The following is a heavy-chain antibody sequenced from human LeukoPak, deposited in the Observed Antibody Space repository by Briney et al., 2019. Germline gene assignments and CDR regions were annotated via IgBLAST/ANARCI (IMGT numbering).Heavy chain of an antibody. CDR2: IYYSGGT. D-gene: IGHD1-7*01. CDR3: ARVANWNYGFDP. Sequence: SETLSLTCTVSGGSISSGGYYWSWIRQHPGKGLKWIGYIYYSGGTYYNPSLKSRLTISVDTSKNQFSLKLSSVIAADTAVYYCARVANWNYGFDPWGQGTLVTVSS. J-gene: IGHJ5*02. CDR1: GGSISSGGYY. V-gene: IGHV4-31*03.